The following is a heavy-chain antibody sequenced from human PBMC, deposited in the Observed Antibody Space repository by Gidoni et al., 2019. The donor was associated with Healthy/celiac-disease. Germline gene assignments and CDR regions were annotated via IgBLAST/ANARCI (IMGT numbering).Heavy chain of an antibody. D-gene: IGHD1-26*01. V-gene: IGHV1-46*01. CDR3: ARVRGELLFRYYYGMDV. J-gene: IGHJ6*02. CDR1: GYRFTSYY. Sequence: QVQLLQSGAEVKKPGDSVKVSCKASGYRFTSYYMHWVRQSPGQGLEWMGIINPSGGSTSYEQKVQGRVTMTRDTSTGTVYMELSSLRSEDTAVYYCARVRGELLFRYYYGMDVWGQGTTVTVSS. CDR2: INPSGGST.